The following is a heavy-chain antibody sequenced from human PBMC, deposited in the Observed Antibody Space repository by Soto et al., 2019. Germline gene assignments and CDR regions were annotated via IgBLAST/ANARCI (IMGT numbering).Heavy chain of an antibody. CDR3: ANGSF. D-gene: IGHD3-10*01. CDR2: INSSGAKT. V-gene: IGHV3-23*01. J-gene: IGHJ4*02. Sequence: QLLESGGDLVQPGGSLRLACTASGFTFSTTAMSCVRQAPGKGLEWVSTINSSGAKTNYADSVRGRFTIYRDNSKNTLYLQMNTLRVEATAVYYCANGSFWGQGTLVTVSS. CDR1: GFTFSTTA.